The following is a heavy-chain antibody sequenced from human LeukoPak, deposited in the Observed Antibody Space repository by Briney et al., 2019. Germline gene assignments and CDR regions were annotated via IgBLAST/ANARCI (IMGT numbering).Heavy chain of an antibody. D-gene: IGHD3-22*01. CDR3: TCGYYSRGDY. Sequence: PSETLSLTCTVSGGSISSSSYYWGWIRRPPGKGLEWIGTIYYSGSTYYNPSLKSRVTISADTSKNQFSLKLSSVTAADTAVYYCTCGYYSRGDYWGQGTLVTVSS. CDR2: IYYSGST. J-gene: IGHJ4*02. V-gene: IGHV4-39*01. CDR1: GGSISSSSYY.